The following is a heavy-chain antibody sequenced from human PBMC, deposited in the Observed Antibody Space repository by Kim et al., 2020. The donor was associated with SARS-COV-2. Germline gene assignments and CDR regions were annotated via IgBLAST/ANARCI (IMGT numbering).Heavy chain of an antibody. Sequence: TTYNPSIKSRVTISVDTSKNQFSLKLSSVTAADTAVYYCAAHYGDYEVYWGQGTLVTVSS. J-gene: IGHJ4*02. V-gene: IGHV4-4*09. CDR2: T. CDR3: AAHYGDYEVY. D-gene: IGHD4-17*01.